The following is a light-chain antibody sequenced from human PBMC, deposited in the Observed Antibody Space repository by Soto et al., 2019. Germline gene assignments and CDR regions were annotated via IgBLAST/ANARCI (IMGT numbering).Light chain of an antibody. CDR1: SSDIGDYTH. V-gene: IGLV2-14*01. CDR3: SSYTSSSTLVV. CDR2: EVS. J-gene: IGLJ2*01. Sequence: QSVLTQPASVSGSPGQSITISCTGTSSDIGDYTHVSWYQQHPGKAPKLIIYEVSNRPSGVSNRFSGSKSGNTASLTISGLQAEDEADYYCSSYTSSSTLVVFGGGTKLTVL.